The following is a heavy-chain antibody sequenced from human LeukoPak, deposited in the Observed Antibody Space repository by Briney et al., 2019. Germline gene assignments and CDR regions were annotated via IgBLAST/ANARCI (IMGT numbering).Heavy chain of an antibody. CDR1: GYNFTTYA. CDR2: IIAGTGIT. V-gene: IGHV1-3*01. D-gene: IGHD3-10*01. Sequence: ASVKVSCKASGYNFTTYAIHWVRQAPGQRLEWMGWIIAGTGITQYSQKFQGRVTFTRDTSANAAYMEVSSLRSEDAALYFCARTSGSGSFYTNWGQGTLVTVSS. CDR3: ARTSGSGSFYTN. J-gene: IGHJ4*02.